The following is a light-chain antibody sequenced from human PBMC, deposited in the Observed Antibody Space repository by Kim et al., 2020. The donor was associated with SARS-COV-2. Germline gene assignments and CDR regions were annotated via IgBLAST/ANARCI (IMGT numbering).Light chain of an antibody. V-gene: IGLV3-19*01. CDR3: NSRDTNDNVV. Sequence: SSDLTQDPAVSVALGQTVRITCQGDSLRSYYATWYQQKPGQAPILLIYAKNNRPSGIPDRFSGSSSGNTASLTITGAQAEDEADYYCNSRDTNDNVVFGGGTQLTV. CDR2: AKN. CDR1: SLRSYY. J-gene: IGLJ2*01.